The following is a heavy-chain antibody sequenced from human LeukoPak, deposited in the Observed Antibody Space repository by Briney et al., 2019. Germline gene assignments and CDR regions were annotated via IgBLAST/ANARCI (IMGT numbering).Heavy chain of an antibody. CDR3: TRNLARTGDFDY. J-gene: IGHJ4*02. CDR1: GYSFISFD. V-gene: IGHV1-8*01. D-gene: IGHD5-12*01. CDR2: MNPNSGST. Sequence: ASVKVSCKASGYSFISFDTNWVRQATGQGPEWLGWMNPNSGSTGYAQNFQGRVSMTRDTSISTAYMELSNLGSEDTAVYYCTRNLARTGDFDYWGQGTLVTVSS.